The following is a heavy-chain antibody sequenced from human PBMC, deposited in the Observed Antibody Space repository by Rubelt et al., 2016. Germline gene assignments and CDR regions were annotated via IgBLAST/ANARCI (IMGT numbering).Heavy chain of an antibody. Sequence: GRFTISRDNAKNSLYLQMNSLRAEDTAVYYCARAEGGIYGSGSYSGTYYFDYWGQGTLVTVSS. J-gene: IGHJ4*02. D-gene: IGHD3-10*01. CDR3: ARAEGGIYGSGSYSGTYYFDY. V-gene: IGHV3-11*06.